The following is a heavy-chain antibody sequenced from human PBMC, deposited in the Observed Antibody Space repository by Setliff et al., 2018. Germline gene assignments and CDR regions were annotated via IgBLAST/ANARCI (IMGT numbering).Heavy chain of an antibody. J-gene: IGHJ5*02. V-gene: IGHV4-4*07. Sequence: KPSETLSLTCTVSGGSITSSYYWSWIRQPAGKGLEWIGRVYINGGTNYNPSLKSRVTISLDTSKNQFSLKLTSVTAADTAVYYCARTTGSTHNWLDPWGPGTLVTVSS. CDR1: GGSITSSY. CDR3: ARTTGSTHNWLDP. CDR2: VYINGGT. D-gene: IGHD1-1*01.